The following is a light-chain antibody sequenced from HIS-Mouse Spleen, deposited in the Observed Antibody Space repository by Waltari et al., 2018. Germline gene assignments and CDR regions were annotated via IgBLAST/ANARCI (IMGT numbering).Light chain of an antibody. CDR2: KVS. J-gene: IGKJ2*01. CDR1: QSLVPSDGNTS. Sequence: DVVMTQSTLSLPVTLGQPASISCRSSQSLVPSDGNTSLNWFQQRPGQSPRPLIYKVSNRDSGVPDRVSGSGSGTDVTLKISRVEAEDVGVYYCMQGTHWPYTFGQGTKLEIK. CDR3: MQGTHWPYT. V-gene: IGKV2-30*02.